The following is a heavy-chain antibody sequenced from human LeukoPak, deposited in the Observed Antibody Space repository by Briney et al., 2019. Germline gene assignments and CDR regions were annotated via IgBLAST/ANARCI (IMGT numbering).Heavy chain of an antibody. CDR1: GFSVSNNY. CDR3: ARVSSDSSGWYAFDY. V-gene: IGHV3-53*05. J-gene: IGHJ4*02. CDR2: IHSGGST. Sequence: GGSLRLSCAASGFSVSNNYMGWVRKARGKGLEWVAFIHSGGSTNYADSVKGRFSISRDNSKNTLYLQLNSLRAEDTAVYYCARVSSDSSGWYAFDYRGQGILVTVSS. D-gene: IGHD6-19*01.